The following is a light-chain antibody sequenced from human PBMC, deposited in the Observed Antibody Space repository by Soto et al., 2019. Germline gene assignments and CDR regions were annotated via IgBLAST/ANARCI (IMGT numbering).Light chain of an antibody. Sequence: EIVMTQSPATLSLSPGERGTLSCRASESVTNYLAWYQQKPGQAPRLPVYDASNRATGIPARFSGSGSGTEFTLTISSLEPEDFAVYYCQQYNDWPCTFGQGTKVDIK. V-gene: IGKV3-11*01. CDR1: ESVTNY. CDR2: DAS. J-gene: IGKJ1*01. CDR3: QQYNDWPCT.